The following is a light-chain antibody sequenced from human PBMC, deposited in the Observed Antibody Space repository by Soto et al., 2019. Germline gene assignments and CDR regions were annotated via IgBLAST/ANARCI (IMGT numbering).Light chain of an antibody. CDR3: QQYGSSPPLT. J-gene: IGKJ4*01. CDR1: QSISSSF. Sequence: EFVLTQSPGKLSWSPGERATLSCRASQSISSSFLAWYQQKPGQAPRVLIYGASSRGTGIPDRFSGSGSGTDFTLTISRLEPEDFAVYYCQQYGSSPPLTFGGGTKVEIK. CDR2: GAS. V-gene: IGKV3-20*01.